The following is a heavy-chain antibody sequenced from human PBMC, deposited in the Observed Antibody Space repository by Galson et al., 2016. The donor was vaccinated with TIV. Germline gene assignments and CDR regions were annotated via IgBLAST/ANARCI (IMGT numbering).Heavy chain of an antibody. CDR2: IIPILGSS. V-gene: IGHV1-69*13. CDR1: GYSFINHD. Sequence: SVKVSCKASGYSFINHDINWVRQATGQGLEVMGRIIPILGSSDYAQRFQGRVTITADASTSTVYMELRSLRSEDTAMYYCARVRFGELSGYYYYMDVWGKGTTVTVSS. J-gene: IGHJ6*03. CDR3: ARVRFGELSGYYYYMDV. D-gene: IGHD3-10*01.